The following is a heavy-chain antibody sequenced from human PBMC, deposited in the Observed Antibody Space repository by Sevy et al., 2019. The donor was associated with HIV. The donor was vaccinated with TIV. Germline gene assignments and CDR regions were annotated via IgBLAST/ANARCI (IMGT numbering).Heavy chain of an antibody. CDR2: FDPEDRET. V-gene: IGHV1-24*01. CDR1: GYTLTKLS. D-gene: IGHD3-22*01. J-gene: IGHJ4*02. Sequence: ASVKVSCKVSGYTLTKLSMHWVRQGPGKGLEWMGSFDPEDRETIYAQKFQGRVTMTEDTSTDTAHMELRSLKSEDTAVYYCATTKDYYESSATPFDHWGQGTLVTVSS. CDR3: ATTKDYYESSATPFDH.